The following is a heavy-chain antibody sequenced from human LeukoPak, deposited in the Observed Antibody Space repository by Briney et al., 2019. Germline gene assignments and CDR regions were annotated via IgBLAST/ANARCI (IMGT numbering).Heavy chain of an antibody. J-gene: IGHJ4*02. Sequence: SETLSLTCTVSGYSISSGYYWGWIRQPPGKGLEWIGSIYHSGSTSYNPSLKSRVTISVDTSKKQFSLKLNSVTAADTAVYYCASSGWYRGYWGQGTLVTVSS. CDR3: ASSGWYRGY. D-gene: IGHD6-19*01. CDR2: IYHSGST. CDR1: GYSISSGYY. V-gene: IGHV4-38-2*02.